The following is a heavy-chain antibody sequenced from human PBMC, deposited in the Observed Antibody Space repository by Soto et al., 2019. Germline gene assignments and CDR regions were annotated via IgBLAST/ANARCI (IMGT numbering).Heavy chain of an antibody. D-gene: IGHD3-3*01. V-gene: IGHV3-33*03. Sequence: QVQLVESGGGVVQPGRSLRLSCAVSGLTFSSYGMHWVRQAPGKGLEWVAVIWYDGSNKYYADSVKGRFTVSRDNSKNMVHLQMNSLRDEDTAVYHCVTQRVESADYWVQGTLVTVSS. CDR2: IWYDGSNK. J-gene: IGHJ4*02. CDR1: GLTFSSYG. CDR3: VTQRVESADY.